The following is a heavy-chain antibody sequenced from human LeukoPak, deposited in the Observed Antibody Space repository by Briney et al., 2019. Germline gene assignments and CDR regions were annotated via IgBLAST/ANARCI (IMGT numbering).Heavy chain of an antibody. D-gene: IGHD2/OR15-2a*01. V-gene: IGHV4-4*02. J-gene: IGHJ2*01. CDR3: AKESNSSDNWYFDL. Sequence: PSGTLSLTCAVSGGSISNSNWWTWVRQPPGKGLEWIGEIYHSGSTSYNPSLKSRATISVDKSKNQFSLKLSSVTAADTAVYYCAKESNSSDNWYFDLWGRGTLVTVSS. CDR2: IYHSGST. CDR1: GGSISNSNW.